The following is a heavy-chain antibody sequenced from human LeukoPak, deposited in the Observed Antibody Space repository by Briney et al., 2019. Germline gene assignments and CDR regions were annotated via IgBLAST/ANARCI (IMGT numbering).Heavy chain of an antibody. CDR2: INPNSGGT. CDR3: ARDYYDSSPYYYYGMDV. Sequence: GSVRVSCKASGYTLTGYYMHGGRQAPGEGVEGRGWINPNSGGTNYAQKFQRRVTMTSDTSISTAYMELSRLRSDDTAVYYCARDYYDSSPYYYYGMDVWGQGTTVTVSS. D-gene: IGHD3-22*01. V-gene: IGHV1-2*02. J-gene: IGHJ6*02. CDR1: GYTLTGYY.